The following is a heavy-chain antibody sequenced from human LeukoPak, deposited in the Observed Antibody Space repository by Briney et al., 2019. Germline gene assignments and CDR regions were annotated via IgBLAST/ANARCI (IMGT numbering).Heavy chain of an antibody. CDR2: ISYDGSNK. V-gene: IGHV3-30-3*01. Sequence: GGSLRLSCAASGFTFSSYWMSWVRQAPGKGLEWVAVISYDGSNKYYADSVKGRFTISRDNSKNTLYLQMNSLRAEDTAVYYCARDTYYYDKAVDYWGQGTLVTVSS. J-gene: IGHJ4*02. D-gene: IGHD3-22*01. CDR3: ARDTYYYDKAVDY. CDR1: GFTFSSYW.